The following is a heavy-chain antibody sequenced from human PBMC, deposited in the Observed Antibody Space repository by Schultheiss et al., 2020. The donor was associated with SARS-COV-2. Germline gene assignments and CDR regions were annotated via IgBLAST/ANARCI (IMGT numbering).Heavy chain of an antibody. CDR2: IYYSGST. V-gene: IGHV4-39*07. CDR1: GGSISSSSYY. CDR3: ARKYCGGDCYPFDY. J-gene: IGHJ4*02. D-gene: IGHD2-21*02. Sequence: SETLSLTCTVSGGSISSSSYYWGWIRQPPGKGLEWIGSIYYSGSTNYNPSLKSRVTISVDTSKNQFSLKLSSVTAADTAVYYCARKYCGGDCYPFDYWGQGTLVTVSS.